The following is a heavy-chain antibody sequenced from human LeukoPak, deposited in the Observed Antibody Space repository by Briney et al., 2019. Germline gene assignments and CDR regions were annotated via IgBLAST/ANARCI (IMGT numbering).Heavy chain of an antibody. CDR2: IRRDGSNK. CDR3: ARGSIGYSYGHAFDI. D-gene: IGHD5-18*01. Sequence: GGSLRLSCAASGFTFSSFGIHWVRQAPGKGLEWVAFIRRDGSNKFYADSVKGRFTISRDNSKNTVYLQMNSLRVEDTAVYYCARGSIGYSYGHAFDIWGQGTMVTVSS. J-gene: IGHJ3*02. V-gene: IGHV3-30*02. CDR1: GFTFSSFG.